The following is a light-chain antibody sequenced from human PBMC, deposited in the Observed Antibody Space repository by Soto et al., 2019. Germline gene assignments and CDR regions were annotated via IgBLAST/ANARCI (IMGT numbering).Light chain of an antibody. V-gene: IGLV2-18*02. CDR2: EVS. CDR3: SSYTSSSTYV. Sequence: SALTQPPSVSGSPGQSVAISCPGTSSDVGSYNRVSWYQQPPGTAPKVMIYEVSNRPSGVPDRFSGSKSGNTASLTISGLQAEDEADYYCSSYTSSSTYVFGTGTKVTVL. CDR1: SSDVGSYNR. J-gene: IGLJ1*01.